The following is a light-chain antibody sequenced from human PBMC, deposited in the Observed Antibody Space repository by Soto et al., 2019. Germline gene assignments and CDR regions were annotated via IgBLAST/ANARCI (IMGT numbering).Light chain of an antibody. J-gene: IGKJ1*01. V-gene: IGKV1-5*01. CDR2: DAS. CDR3: QQYHSYWT. Sequence: QMTQSPSTLSASVGNRVTITCRASQNIRSRLAWFQQKPGKAPKLLIYDASSLESGVPQRFSGSGSGTEFTLTISSLKTDDFSTDDCQQYHSYWTFGQGTKVDIK. CDR1: QNIRSR.